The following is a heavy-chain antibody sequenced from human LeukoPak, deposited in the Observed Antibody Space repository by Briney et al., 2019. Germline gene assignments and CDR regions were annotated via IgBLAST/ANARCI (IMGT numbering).Heavy chain of an antibody. Sequence: GGSLRLSCAASGFTVSSNYKSWVRQAPGKGLEWVSVIYSGGSTYYADSVKGRFTISRDNSKNTLYLQMNSLRAEDTAVYYCARDRGKYYDILTGYHPFDYWGQGTLVTVSS. D-gene: IGHD3-9*01. CDR1: GFTVSSNY. CDR2: IYSGGST. V-gene: IGHV3-66*01. J-gene: IGHJ4*02. CDR3: ARDRGKYYDILTGYHPFDY.